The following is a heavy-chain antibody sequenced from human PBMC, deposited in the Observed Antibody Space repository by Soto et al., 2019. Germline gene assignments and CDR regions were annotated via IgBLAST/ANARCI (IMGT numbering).Heavy chain of an antibody. CDR2: ISYDGSNK. Sequence: QPGGSLRLSCAASGFTFSSYGMHWVRQAPGKGLEWVAVISYDGSNKYYADSVKGRFTISRDNSKNTLYLQMNSLRAEDTAVYYCAKAVWDDGNADLDYWGQGTLVTVSS. J-gene: IGHJ4*02. D-gene: IGHD3-16*01. V-gene: IGHV3-30*18. CDR3: AKAVWDDGNADLDY. CDR1: GFTFSSYG.